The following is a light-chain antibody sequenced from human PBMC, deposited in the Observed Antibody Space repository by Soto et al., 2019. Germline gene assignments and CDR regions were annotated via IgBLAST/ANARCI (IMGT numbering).Light chain of an antibody. CDR3: AAWDDSLNHIL. CDR1: SSNMGSNT. V-gene: IGLV1-44*01. J-gene: IGLJ2*01. Sequence: QSVLTQPPSASGTPGQGVAISCSGSSSNMGSNTVNWYQHLPGTAPKLLIYNDNQRPSGVPDRFLGSKSGTSASLAITGLQSEDEADYYCAAWDDSLNHILFGGGTKLTVL. CDR2: NDN.